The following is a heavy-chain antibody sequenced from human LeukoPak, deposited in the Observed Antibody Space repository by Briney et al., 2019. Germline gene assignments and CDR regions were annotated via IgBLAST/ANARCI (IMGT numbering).Heavy chain of an antibody. CDR3: ARDAWGSTYGSGYAFDI. D-gene: IGHD3-10*01. J-gene: IGHJ3*02. V-gene: IGHV4-30-2*01. Sequence: PSQTLSLTCTVSGGSISSGGFSWNWIRQPPGQGLEWIVQIYHSGTTHYNPSLESRVTISVDKSKNHFSLRLSSVTAADTAVYYCARDAWGSTYGSGYAFDIWGQGTMVTVSS. CDR1: GGSISSGGFS. CDR2: IYHSGTT.